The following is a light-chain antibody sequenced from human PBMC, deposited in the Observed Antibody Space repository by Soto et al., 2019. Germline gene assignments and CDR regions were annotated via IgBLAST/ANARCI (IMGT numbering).Light chain of an antibody. J-gene: IGKJ3*01. CDR2: GAS. CDR1: QSVSSSY. Sequence: NGLSRCPGNRSLSQGERATLSCRASQSVSSSYLAWYQQKPGQAPRLLIYGASSRATGIPDRFSGSVSGTDFTLTISRLEPEDFAGYYCQQYGSSPRGFTFGLGTKVDIK. CDR3: QQYGSSPRGFT. V-gene: IGKV3-20*01.